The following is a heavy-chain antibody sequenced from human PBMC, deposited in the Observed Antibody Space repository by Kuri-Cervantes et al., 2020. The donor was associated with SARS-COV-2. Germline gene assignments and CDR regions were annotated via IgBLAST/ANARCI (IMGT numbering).Heavy chain of an antibody. J-gene: IGHJ1*01. CDR1: GGSISSSSYY. V-gene: IGHV4-39*01. Sequence: SETLSLTCTASGGSISSSSYYWGWIRQPPGKGLEWIGSIYYSGSTYYNPSLKSRVTISVDTSKNQFSLKLSSVTAADTAVYYCARGGIAAAGKSLQHWGQGTLVTVSS. CDR3: ARGGIAAAGKSLQH. CDR2: IYYSGST. D-gene: IGHD6-13*01.